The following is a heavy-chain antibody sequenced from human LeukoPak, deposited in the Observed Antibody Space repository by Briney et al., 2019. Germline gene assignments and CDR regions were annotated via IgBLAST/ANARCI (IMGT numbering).Heavy chain of an antibody. V-gene: IGHV4-4*07. D-gene: IGHD1-26*01. CDR1: GGSISSYY. J-gene: IGHJ4*02. CDR2: IYTSGST. Sequence: SETLSLTCTVSGGSISSYYWSWIRQPAGKGLEWIGRIYTSGSTNYNPSLKSRVTMSVDTYKNQFSLKVSSVTAADTAVYYCASSYSGNYYVFDYWGQGTLVTVSS. CDR3: ASSYSGNYYVFDY.